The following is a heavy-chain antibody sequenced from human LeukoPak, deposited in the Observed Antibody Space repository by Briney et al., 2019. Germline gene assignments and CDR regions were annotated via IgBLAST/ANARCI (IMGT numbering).Heavy chain of an antibody. CDR1: GFTFSNYW. J-gene: IGHJ4*02. Sequence: AGGSLRLSCAASGFTFSNYWMHWVRQAPGKGLIWVSRINNDGSSRSYADSVKGRFTISRDNAKNTLYLQMNSLRAEDTAVYYCANSPDERVAGSSIDYWGQGTLVTVSS. V-gene: IGHV3-74*01. CDR2: INNDGSSR. CDR3: ANSPDERVAGSSIDY. D-gene: IGHD1-1*01.